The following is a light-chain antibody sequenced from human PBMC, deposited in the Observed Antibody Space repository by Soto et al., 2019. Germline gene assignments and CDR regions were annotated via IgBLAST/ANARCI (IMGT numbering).Light chain of an antibody. V-gene: IGKV3-20*01. J-gene: IGKJ5*01. CDR2: GAS. CDR3: LHYGGSPLT. CDR1: QSVNSDY. Sequence: EIVLTQSRCTLSLSPGSRTTLCSRASQSVNSDYLAWFQQKDGQAPRLXIYGASTRTTGIPDRFSGSGYGTDFTLTIGRLEPGDFAVYYCLHYGGSPLTFGQGTRLEIK.